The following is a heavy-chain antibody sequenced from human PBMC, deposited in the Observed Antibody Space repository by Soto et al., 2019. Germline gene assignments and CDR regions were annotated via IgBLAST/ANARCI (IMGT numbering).Heavy chain of an antibody. D-gene: IGHD3-22*01. V-gene: IGHV3-23*01. J-gene: IGHJ4*02. Sequence: EVQLLQSGGGLVQPGGSLRLSCAASGFTFSSYAMSWVRQAPGKGLEWVSTISGTGGSTYYPDSVKGRFTISRDNSKNTVYLQMNSLRAEDAAVYYCAKEMTIGYYLFDSWGQGPLVTVAS. CDR2: ISGTGGST. CDR3: AKEMTIGYYLFDS. CDR1: GFTFSSYA.